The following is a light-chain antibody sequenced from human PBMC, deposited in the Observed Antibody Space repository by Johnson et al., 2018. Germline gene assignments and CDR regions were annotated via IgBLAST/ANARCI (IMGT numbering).Light chain of an antibody. CDR1: SSNIGNNY. J-gene: IGLJ1*01. Sequence: QSVLTQPPSVSAAPGQKVTISCSGSSSNIGNNYVSWYQQLPGTAPKLLIYENNKRPSGIPDRFSGSKSGTSATLGITGLQTGDEADYYCGTWDSSLSAGNVFEPGTNVSSL. V-gene: IGLV1-51*02. CDR3: GTWDSSLSAGNV. CDR2: ENN.